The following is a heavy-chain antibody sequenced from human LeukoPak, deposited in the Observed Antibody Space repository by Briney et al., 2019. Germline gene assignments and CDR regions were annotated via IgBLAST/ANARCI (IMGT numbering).Heavy chain of an antibody. J-gene: IGHJ5*02. Sequence: TETLSLTCTVSGGSISSGDFYWSWIRQAPGKGLEWIGYIYYSGKTDSNPSLKSRIIISVDTSKNQFSLQLSSVTAADTAVYYCARDKGLLWDGAPVGSNWFDPWGQGTLVAVSS. CDR1: GGSISSGDFY. CDR3: ARDKGLLWDGAPVGSNWFDP. V-gene: IGHV4-30-4*08. D-gene: IGHD3-10*01. CDR2: IYYSGKT.